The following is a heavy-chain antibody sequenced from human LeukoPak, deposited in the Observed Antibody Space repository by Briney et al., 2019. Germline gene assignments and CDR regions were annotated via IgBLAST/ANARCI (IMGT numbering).Heavy chain of an antibody. CDR1: GFTFSSYS. CDR3: ARRITIFGVESWDYYYYYYMDV. D-gene: IGHD3-3*01. V-gene: IGHV3-21*01. Sequence: PGGSLRLSCAASGFTFSSYSMNWVRQAPGKGLEWVSSISSSSSYIYYADSVKGRFTISRDNAKNSLYLQMNSLRAEDTAVYYCARRITIFGVESWDYYYYYYMDVWGKGTTVTVSS. J-gene: IGHJ6*03. CDR2: ISSSSSYI.